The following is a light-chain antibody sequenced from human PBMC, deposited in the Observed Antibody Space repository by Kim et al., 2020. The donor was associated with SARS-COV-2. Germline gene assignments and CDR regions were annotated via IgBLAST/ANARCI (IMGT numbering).Light chain of an antibody. V-gene: IGKV3-20*01. CDR2: GAS. Sequence: EIVLTQSPGTLSLSPGERATLSCRASQSVGSSYLAWYQQKPGQAPRLLIYGASSRATGIPDRFSGSGSGTDFTLTISRLEPEDFAVYYCQQYAGSRTFGQGTKVDIK. CDR3: QQYAGSRT. CDR1: QSVGSSY. J-gene: IGKJ1*01.